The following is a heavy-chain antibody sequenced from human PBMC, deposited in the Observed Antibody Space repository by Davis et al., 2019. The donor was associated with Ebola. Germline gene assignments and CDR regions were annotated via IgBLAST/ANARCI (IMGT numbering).Heavy chain of an antibody. J-gene: IGHJ4*02. D-gene: IGHD6-13*01. Sequence: PSETLSLTCAVYGGSFSGYYWSWIRQPPGKGLEWIGEINHSGSTNYNPSLKSRVTISVDTSKDQFSLKLSSVTAADTAVYYCARNLETGYSSSWYSVTRSNPFDYWGQGTLVTVSS. CDR2: INHSGST. V-gene: IGHV4-34*01. CDR3: ARNLETGYSSSWYSVTRSNPFDY. CDR1: GGSFSGYY.